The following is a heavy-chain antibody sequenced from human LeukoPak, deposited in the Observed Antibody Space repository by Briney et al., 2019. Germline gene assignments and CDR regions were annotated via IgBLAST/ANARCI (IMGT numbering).Heavy chain of an antibody. D-gene: IGHD3-22*01. CDR2: IAGSGNFA. V-gene: IGHV3-23*01. CDR1: GFAFGGYA. J-gene: IGHJ4*02. CDR3: AKPHYPGQGGYYSGSYYFDY. Sequence: GGSLRLSCAASGFAFGGYAMSWVHQAPGKGLEWVASIAGSGNFAYYAESVKGRFTISRDNSQSTVFLQGSGLRAEDTALYFCAKPHYPGQGGYYSGSYYFDYWGQGALVTVSS.